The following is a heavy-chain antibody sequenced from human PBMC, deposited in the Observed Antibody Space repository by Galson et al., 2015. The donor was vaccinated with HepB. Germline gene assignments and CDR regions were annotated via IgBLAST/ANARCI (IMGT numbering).Heavy chain of an antibody. Sequence: SLRLSCAASGFNVTSDYMSWVRQAPGKGLEWVSIIYSGGSTYYADSVKGRFTISRDNSKNTLYLQMNSLRSEDTAVYYCARHDSSDSSSWHFDYWGQGILVTVSS. CDR3: ARHDSSDSSSWHFDY. V-gene: IGHV3-53*01. CDR2: IYSGGST. CDR1: GFNVTSDY. J-gene: IGHJ4*02. D-gene: IGHD6-13*01.